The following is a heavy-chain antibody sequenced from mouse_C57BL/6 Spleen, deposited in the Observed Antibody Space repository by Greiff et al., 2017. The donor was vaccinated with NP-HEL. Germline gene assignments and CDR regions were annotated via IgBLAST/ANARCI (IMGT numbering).Heavy chain of an antibody. V-gene: IGHV1-26*01. D-gene: IGHD1-1*01. Sequence: EVQLQQSGPELVKPGASVKISCKASGYTFTDYYMNWVKQSHGKSLEWIGDINPNNGGTSYNQKFKGKATLTVDKSSSTAYMELRSLTSEDSAVYYCARLVGTTVVATGAMDYWGQGTSVTVSS. J-gene: IGHJ4*01. CDR1: GYTFTDYY. CDR2: INPNNGGT. CDR3: ARLVGTTVVATGAMDY.